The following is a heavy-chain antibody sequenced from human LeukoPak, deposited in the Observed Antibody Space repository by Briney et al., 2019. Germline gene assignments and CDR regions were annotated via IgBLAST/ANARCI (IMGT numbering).Heavy chain of an antibody. V-gene: IGHV4-59*01. CDR2: IYYSGST. CDR1: GGSISSNY. CDR3: ARYLAAAGTKNAFDI. Sequence: SETLSLTCTVSGGSISSNYWSWIRQPPGKGLEWIGYIYYSGSTNYNPSLKSRVTISVDTSKNQFSLKLSSVTAADTAVYYCARYLAAAGTKNAFDIWGQGTMVTVSS. J-gene: IGHJ3*02. D-gene: IGHD6-13*01.